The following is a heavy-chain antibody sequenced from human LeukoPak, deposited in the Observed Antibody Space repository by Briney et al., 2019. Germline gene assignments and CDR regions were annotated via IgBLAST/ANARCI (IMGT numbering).Heavy chain of an antibody. J-gene: IGHJ4*02. CDR1: GFTVGSYA. CDR2: MSGSGGSP. Sequence: GGSLRLSCTVSGFTVGSYAMSWVRQGPGKGLEWVALMSGSGGSPHYADSVKGRFTISRDNSKNTLYLQMNSLRAEDTAVYYCAKEGTVGIDYWGQGTLVTVSS. D-gene: IGHD4-23*01. V-gene: IGHV3-23*01. CDR3: AKEGTVGIDY.